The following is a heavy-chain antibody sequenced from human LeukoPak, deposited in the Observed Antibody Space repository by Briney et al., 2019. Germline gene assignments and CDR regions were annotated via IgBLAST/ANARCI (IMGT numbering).Heavy chain of an antibody. CDR2: INPHSGGT. CDR3: VRAGYYYGSGSYYPSDF. V-gene: IGHV1-2*02. J-gene: IGHJ4*02. Sequence: ASVKVSCKASGYTFTGYYMLWVRQAPGQGLEWMGWINPHSGGTNSAQKFQGRVTMTRDTSISTAYMELSTLRSDDTAVYYCVRAGYYYGSGSYYPSDFWGQGTLVTVSS. CDR1: GYTFTGYY. D-gene: IGHD3-10*01.